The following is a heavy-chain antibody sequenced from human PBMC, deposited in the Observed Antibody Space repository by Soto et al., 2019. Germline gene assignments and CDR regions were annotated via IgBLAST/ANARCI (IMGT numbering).Heavy chain of an antibody. CDR2: MSGSGGTT. CDR3: AKAREWLLLSYVDN. V-gene: IGHV3-23*01. CDR1: GFTFSSYA. J-gene: IGHJ4*02. D-gene: IGHD5-12*01. Sequence: GGSLRLSCAASGFTFSSYAMSWVRQAPGKGLEWVSGMSGSGGTTYYADSVKGRLTISRDNSKNTLDLQSKSRRAEDTALYYCAKAREWLLLSYVDNWRQRTLVTVTS.